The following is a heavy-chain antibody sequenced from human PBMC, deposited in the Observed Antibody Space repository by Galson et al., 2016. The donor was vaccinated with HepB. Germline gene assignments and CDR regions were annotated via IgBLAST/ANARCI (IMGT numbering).Heavy chain of an antibody. V-gene: IGHV1-69*13. CDR1: GGTFRSNSVGSYA. D-gene: IGHD3-3*01. Sequence: SVKVSCKASGGTFRSNSVGSYAITWVRQAPGQGPEWMGEIIPIFGKVNLAQKLQGRVTISADDTANTAYMELRGLRPEDTAVYYCARGEIRIYGVVIKRDGMDVWGQGTTILVS. CDR2: IIPIFGKV. J-gene: IGHJ6*02. CDR3: ARGEIRIYGVVIKRDGMDV.